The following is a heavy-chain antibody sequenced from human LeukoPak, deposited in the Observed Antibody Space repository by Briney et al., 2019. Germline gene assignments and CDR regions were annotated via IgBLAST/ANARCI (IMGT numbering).Heavy chain of an antibody. CDR2: IIPIFGTA. Sequence: SVKVSCKASGGTFSSYAISWVRQAPGQGLEWMGGIIPIFGTANYAQKFQGRVTITTDESTSTAFMELSSLRSEDRAVYYCASYDYGDYLFDYWGQGTLVTVSS. V-gene: IGHV1-69*05. D-gene: IGHD4-17*01. CDR1: GGTFSSYA. J-gene: IGHJ4*02. CDR3: ASYDYGDYLFDY.